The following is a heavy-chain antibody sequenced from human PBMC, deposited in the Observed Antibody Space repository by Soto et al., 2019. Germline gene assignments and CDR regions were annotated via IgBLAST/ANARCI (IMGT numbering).Heavy chain of an antibody. CDR2: IYYSGST. CDR3: ARAEGRGYSSSWYLYWGYYFDY. J-gene: IGHJ4*02. CDR1: GGSISSGGYY. D-gene: IGHD6-13*01. Sequence: PSETLSLTCTVSGGSISSGGYYWSWIRQHPGKGLEWIGYIYYSGSTYYNPSLKSRVTISVDTSKNQFSLKLSSVTAADTAVYYCARAEGRGYSSSWYLYWGYYFDYWGQGTLVTVSS. V-gene: IGHV4-31*03.